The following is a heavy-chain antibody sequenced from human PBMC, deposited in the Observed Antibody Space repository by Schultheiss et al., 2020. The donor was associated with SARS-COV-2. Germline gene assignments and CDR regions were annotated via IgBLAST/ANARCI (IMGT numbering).Heavy chain of an antibody. CDR3: ARDSNDDAFDI. CDR2: IYPGDSET. D-gene: IGHD6-13*01. CDR1: GYRFTSRW. V-gene: IGHV5-51*01. J-gene: IGHJ3*02. Sequence: GGSLRLSCKGSGYRFTSRWIGWVCQMPGKGLEWMGIIYPGDSETRYSPSFQGQVIISVDKSINTAYLQWSSLKASDTAIYYCARDSNDDAFDIWGQGTMVTVSS.